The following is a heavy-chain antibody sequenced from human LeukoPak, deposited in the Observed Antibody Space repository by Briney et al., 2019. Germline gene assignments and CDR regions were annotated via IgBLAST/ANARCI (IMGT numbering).Heavy chain of an antibody. CDR2: INWNGGST. J-gene: IGHJ4*02. Sequence: GGSLRLSCAASGFTFDDYGMSWVRQAPGKGLEWVSGINWNGGSTGYADSVKGRFTISRDNAKNSLYLQMNSLRAEDTALYYCARGKAYDFWSGYYYYFDYWGQGTLVTVSS. D-gene: IGHD3-3*01. CDR3: ARGKAYDFWSGYYYYFDY. CDR1: GFTFDDYG. V-gene: IGHV3-20*04.